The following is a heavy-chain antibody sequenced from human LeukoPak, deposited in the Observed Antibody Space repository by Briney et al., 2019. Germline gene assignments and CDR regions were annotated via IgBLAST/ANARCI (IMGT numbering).Heavy chain of an antibody. J-gene: IGHJ6*02. CDR1: GFTFSSHW. CDR3: ARGDYYGMDV. CDR2: INSDGSGT. Sequence: GGSLRLSCAASGFTFSSHWMHWVRQAPGKVLVWVSRINSDGSGTIYADSVKGRFTISRDNAKNSLYLQMNSLRAEDTAVYYCARGDYYGMDVWGQGTTVTVSS. V-gene: IGHV3-74*01.